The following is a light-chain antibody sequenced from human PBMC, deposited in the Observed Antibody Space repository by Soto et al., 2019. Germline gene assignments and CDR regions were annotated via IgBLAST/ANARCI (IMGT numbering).Light chain of an antibody. CDR2: EVS. V-gene: IGLV2-14*01. CDR3: GSYRISTAV. J-gene: IGLJ1*01. Sequence: QSFLAQPASVSGSPGQSITIACTGTSSDVGGYNYVSWHQQHPGKAPKLMIYEVSNRPSGVSNRFSGSKSGNTASLTISGLQAEDEADYYCGSYRISTAVFGTGTKVTVL. CDR1: SSDVGGYNY.